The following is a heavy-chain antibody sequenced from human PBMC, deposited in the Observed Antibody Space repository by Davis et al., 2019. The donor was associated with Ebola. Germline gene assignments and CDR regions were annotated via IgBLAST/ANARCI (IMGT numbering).Heavy chain of an antibody. V-gene: IGHV3-21*04. D-gene: IGHD3/OR15-3a*01. CDR1: GFTFSSYS. Sequence: GESLKISCAASGFTFSSYSMNWVRQAPGKGLEWVSSISSSSSYIYYADSVKGRFTISRDNSKNTLYLQMNSLRAEDTAVYYCAKDQSWGLVSHYYYYYGMDVWGQGTTVTVSS. J-gene: IGHJ6*02. CDR3: AKDQSWGLVSHYYYYYGMDV. CDR2: ISSSSSYI.